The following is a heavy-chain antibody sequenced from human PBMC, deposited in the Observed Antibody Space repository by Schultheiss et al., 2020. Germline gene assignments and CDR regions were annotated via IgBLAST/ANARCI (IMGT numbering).Heavy chain of an antibody. CDR3: AKHQRPQEFDDYDDALDI. J-gene: IGHJ3*02. CDR1: GFTFSSYD. CDR2: ISYDGTNK. V-gene: IGHV3-30*18. Sequence: GGSLRLSCAASGFTFSSYDVDWVRQAPGKGLEWVAVISYDGTNKYYADSVKGRFTISRDNSKNTLYLQMNSLRVEDTAVYYCAKHQRPQEFDDYDDALDIWGQGTMVTVSS. D-gene: IGHD4-17*01.